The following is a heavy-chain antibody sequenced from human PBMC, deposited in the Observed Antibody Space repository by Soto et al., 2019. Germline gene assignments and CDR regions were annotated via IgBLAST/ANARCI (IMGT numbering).Heavy chain of an antibody. D-gene: IGHD6-6*01. Sequence: SETLSLTCAVSGGSISSSNWWSWVRQPPGKGLEWIGEIYHSGSTNYNPSLKSRVTISVDKSKNQFSLKLSSVTAADTAVYYCAREQLVGLFVVWFDPWGQGTLVTVSS. CDR2: IYHSGST. V-gene: IGHV4-4*02. CDR1: GGSISSSNW. J-gene: IGHJ5*02. CDR3: AREQLVGLFVVWFDP.